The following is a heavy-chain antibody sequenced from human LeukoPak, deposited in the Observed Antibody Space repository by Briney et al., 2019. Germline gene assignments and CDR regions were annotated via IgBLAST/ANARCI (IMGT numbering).Heavy chain of an antibody. J-gene: IGHJ4*02. Sequence: GGSLRLSCAASGFTLGSYWMSWVRHAPGKGLEWVANIKQDGSEKYYVDSVKGRFTISRDNAKNSLYLQTNSLRAEDTAVYYCARDQARMVRGVIYGYFDYWGQGTLVTVSS. D-gene: IGHD3-10*01. V-gene: IGHV3-7*01. CDR3: ARDQARMVRGVIYGYFDY. CDR2: IKQDGSEK. CDR1: GFTLGSYW.